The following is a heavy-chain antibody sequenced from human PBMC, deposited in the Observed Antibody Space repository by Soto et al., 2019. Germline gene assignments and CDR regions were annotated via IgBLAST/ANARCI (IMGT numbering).Heavy chain of an antibody. V-gene: IGHV3-23*01. Sequence: EVQLLEYGGGLVQRGESLRLSCVASGFTFNKYAMTWVRQAPGKGLEWVSSISGSSSTTYYADSVKGRFNISRDNSKNTVYLHMNTLSTEDTAVYYCAPTRYDYGDDAVGYWGQGTLVTVSS. CDR3: APTRYDYGDDAVGY. CDR2: ISGSSSTT. CDR1: GFTFNKYA. D-gene: IGHD4-17*01. J-gene: IGHJ4*01.